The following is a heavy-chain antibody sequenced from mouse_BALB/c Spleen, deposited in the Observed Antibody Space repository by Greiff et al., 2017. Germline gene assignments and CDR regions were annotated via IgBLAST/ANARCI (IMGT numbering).Heavy chain of an antibody. D-gene: IGHD1-1*02. V-gene: IGHV7-3*02. CDR2: IRNKANGYTT. Sequence: EVMLVESGGGLVQPGGSLRLSCATSGFTFTDYYMSWVRQPPGKALEWLGFIRNKANGYTTEYSASVKGRFTISRDNSQSILYLQMNTLRAEDSATYYCAREGGDLYFDYWGQGTTLTVAS. CDR1: GFTFTDYY. CDR3: AREGGDLYFDY. J-gene: IGHJ2*01.